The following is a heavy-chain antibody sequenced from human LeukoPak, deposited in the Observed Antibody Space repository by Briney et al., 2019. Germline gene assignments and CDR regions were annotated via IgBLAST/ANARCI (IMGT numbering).Heavy chain of an antibody. CDR2: IHTSGST. J-gene: IGHJ6*02. CDR1: GGSISSYY. V-gene: IGHV4-4*07. D-gene: IGHD3-10*01. Sequence: SETLSLTCTVSGGSISSYYWSWIRQPAGKGLEWIGRIHTSGSTNYNPSLKSRVTMSVDTSKNQFSLKLSSVTAADTAVYYCARDSGSGSYRRYYYYYGMDVWGQGTTVTVSS. CDR3: ARDSGSGSYRRYYYYYGMDV.